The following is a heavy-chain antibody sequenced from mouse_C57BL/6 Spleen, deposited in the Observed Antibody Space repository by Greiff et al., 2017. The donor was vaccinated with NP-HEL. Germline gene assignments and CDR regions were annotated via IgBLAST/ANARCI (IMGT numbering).Heavy chain of an antibody. D-gene: IGHD3-1*01. CDR2: IDPSDSYT. Sequence: QVQLQQPGAELVMPGASVKLSCKASGYTFTSYWMHWVKQRPGQGLEWIGEIDPSDSYTHYIQKFKGKSTLTVDKSSSTAYMQLSSLTSEDSAVYYCARGLGAMDYWGQGTSVTVSS. CDR3: ARGLGAMDY. CDR1: GYTFTSYW. V-gene: IGHV1-69*01. J-gene: IGHJ4*01.